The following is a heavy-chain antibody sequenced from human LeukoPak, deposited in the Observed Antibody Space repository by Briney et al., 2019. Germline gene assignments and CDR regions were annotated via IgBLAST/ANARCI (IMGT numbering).Heavy chain of an antibody. J-gene: IGHJ3*02. D-gene: IGHD5-24*01. CDR2: IYHSGST. V-gene: IGHV4-38-2*02. CDR3: ARDYLEMATVLDAFDI. Sequence: WVRQAPGKGLEWIGSIYHSGSTYYNPSLKSRVTISVDTSKNQFSLKLSSVTAADTAVYYCARDYLEMATVLDAFDIWGQGTMVTVSS.